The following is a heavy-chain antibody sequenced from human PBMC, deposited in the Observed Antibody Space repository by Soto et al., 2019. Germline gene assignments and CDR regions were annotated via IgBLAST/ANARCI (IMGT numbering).Heavy chain of an antibody. CDR3: ARDRHHHRRQDIVVVVAATLDY. Sequence: PGGSLRLSCAASGFTFSSYGMHWVRQAPGKGLEWGAVIWYDGSNKYYADSVKGRFTISRDNSKNTLYLQMDSLRAEDTAVYYCARDRHHHRRQDIVVVVAATLDYWGQGTLVTVSS. CDR2: IWYDGSNK. D-gene: IGHD2-15*01. V-gene: IGHV3-33*01. CDR1: GFTFSSYG. J-gene: IGHJ4*02.